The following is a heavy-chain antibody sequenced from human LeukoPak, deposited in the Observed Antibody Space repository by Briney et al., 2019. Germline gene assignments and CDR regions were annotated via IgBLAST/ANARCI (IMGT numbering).Heavy chain of an antibody. CDR1: GFTFSDYW. V-gene: IGHV3-7*01. Sequence: GTSLRLSCAASGFTFSDYWMSWIRQAPGKGLEWVANIKKDGSEKHYVESVRGRFTISRDNAKNSLYLEMNSLRAEDTAVFYCARYYYGSGTSFDPWGQGTLVTVSS. D-gene: IGHD3-10*01. CDR3: ARYYYGSGTSFDP. CDR2: IKKDGSEK. J-gene: IGHJ5*02.